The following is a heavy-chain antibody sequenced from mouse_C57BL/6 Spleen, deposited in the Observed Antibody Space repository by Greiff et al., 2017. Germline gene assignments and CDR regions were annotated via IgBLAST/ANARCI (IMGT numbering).Heavy chain of an antibody. CDR1: GYTFTSYW. D-gene: IGHD2-4*01. J-gene: IGHJ1*03. CDR2: INPSNGGT. V-gene: IGHV1-53*01. CDR3: ARYDYDGYFDV. Sequence: QVQLQQPGTELVKPGASVKLSCKASGYTFTSYWMHWVKQRPGQGLEWIGNINPSNGGTNYNEKFKSKATLTVDKSSSTAYMQLSNLTAEDSAVYYCARYDYDGYFDVWGTGTTVTVSS.